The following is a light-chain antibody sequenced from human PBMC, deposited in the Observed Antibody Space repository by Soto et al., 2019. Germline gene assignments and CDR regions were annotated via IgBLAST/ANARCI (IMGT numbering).Light chain of an antibody. CDR1: QSVGSN. Sequence: EIVMTQSPATLSVSPGERATLSCRASQSVGSNLAWYQQKPGQAPRRLISGASTRATGIPARISGSGSGTEFTPTISSLQSADIPIYPCQQYDEWPPSSTFGRGTKLAI. J-gene: IGKJ2*01. V-gene: IGKV3-15*01. CDR3: QQYDEWPPSST. CDR2: GAS.